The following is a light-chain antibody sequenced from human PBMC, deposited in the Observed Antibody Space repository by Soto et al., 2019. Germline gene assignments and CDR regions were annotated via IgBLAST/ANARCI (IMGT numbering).Light chain of an antibody. V-gene: IGKV1-8*01. CDR2: AAS. CDR1: QGISSY. CDR3: QQYYSYPLIT. Sequence: AIRMTQSPSSLSASTGDRVTITCRASQGISSYLAWYQQKPGKAPKLLIYAASTLQSGVPSRFSGNGSGTALTLTISCLQSEDFATYYCQQYYSYPLITFGGGTKVEIK. J-gene: IGKJ4*01.